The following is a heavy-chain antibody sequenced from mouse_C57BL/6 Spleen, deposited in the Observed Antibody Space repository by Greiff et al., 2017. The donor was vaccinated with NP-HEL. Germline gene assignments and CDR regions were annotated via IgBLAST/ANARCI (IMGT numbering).Heavy chain of an antibody. J-gene: IGHJ2*01. CDR3: ARTPYYNSISHFDY. Sequence: LQESGPELVKPGASVKISCKASGYAFSSSWMNWVKQRPGKGLEWIGRIYPGDGDTNYNGKFKGQATLTAAKSSSTAYMQLTRLTSEDYAVYFCARTPYYNSISHFDYWGQGTTLTVSS. V-gene: IGHV1-82*01. D-gene: IGHD1-1*01. CDR1: GYAFSSSW. CDR2: IYPGDGDT.